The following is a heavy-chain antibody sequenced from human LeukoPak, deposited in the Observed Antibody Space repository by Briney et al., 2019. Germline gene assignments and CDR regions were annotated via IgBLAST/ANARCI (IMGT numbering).Heavy chain of an antibody. Sequence: PGGSLRLSCAASGFTFSSYSMNWVRQAPGKGLEWVSSISSSSSYIYYADSVKGRFTISRDNAKNSLYLQMNSLRAEDMAVYYCARARGVIIHYYYYGMDVWGQGTTVTVSS. J-gene: IGHJ6*02. D-gene: IGHD3-10*01. CDR3: ARARGVIIHYYYYGMDV. CDR1: GFTFSSYS. CDR2: ISSSSSYI. V-gene: IGHV3-21*01.